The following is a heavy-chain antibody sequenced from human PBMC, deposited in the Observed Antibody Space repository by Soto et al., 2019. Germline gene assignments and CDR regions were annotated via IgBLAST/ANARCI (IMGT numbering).Heavy chain of an antibody. CDR2: IKRDGTLT. CDR1: GFSFDDLW. V-gene: IGHV3-74*01. J-gene: IGHJ3*01. CDR3: ARDPWGPFVFDV. D-gene: IGHD3-16*01. Sequence: PGGSLRLSCVASGFSFDDLWIHWVRQVTGKGLEWVSRIKRDGTLTAYAGSVKGRLTISRDYAKNTVELEMHSLRVEDTGVYYCARDPWGPFVFDVWGPGTRVTVSS.